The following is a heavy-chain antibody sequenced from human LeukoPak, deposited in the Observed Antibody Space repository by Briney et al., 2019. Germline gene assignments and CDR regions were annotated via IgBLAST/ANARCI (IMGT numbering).Heavy chain of an antibody. V-gene: IGHV4-61*08. J-gene: IGHJ3*02. Sequence: SETLSLTCTVSGGSISSGDYYWSWIRQPPGKGLEWIGYIYYSGSTNYNPSLKSRVTISVDTSKNQFSLKLSSVTAADTAVYYCARYIVVVYAFDIWGQGTMVTVSS. CDR3: ARYIVVVYAFDI. D-gene: IGHD3-22*01. CDR1: GGSISSGDYY. CDR2: IYYSGST.